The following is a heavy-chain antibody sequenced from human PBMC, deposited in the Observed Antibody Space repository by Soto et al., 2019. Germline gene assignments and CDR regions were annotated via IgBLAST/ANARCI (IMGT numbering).Heavy chain of an antibody. CDR2: MCYHGRNL. CDR3: GRDEGGQRGTVVFLH. CDR1: GFSFSDYV. D-gene: IGHD1-26*01. Sequence: GVSLRLSWAASGFSFSDYVMQWVRQAPGKGLDLVAVMCYHGRNLFYADFVEGRLAISIHNSKITLLLQLNGTRAEDTTVYYCGRDEGGQRGTVVFLHWRQRALLNVST. V-gene: IGHV3-33*01. J-gene: IGHJ4*02.